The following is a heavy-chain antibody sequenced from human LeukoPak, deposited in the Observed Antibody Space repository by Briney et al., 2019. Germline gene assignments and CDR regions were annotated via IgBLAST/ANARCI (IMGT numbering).Heavy chain of an antibody. V-gene: IGHV3-23*01. CDR3: AKERPQTTSFDH. J-gene: IGHJ4*02. CDR1: GFTFSTYP. D-gene: IGHD2/OR15-2a*01. CDR2: ISGSGANT. Sequence: PGGSLRLSCAASGFTFSTYPMNWVRLAPGKGLEWVSTISGSGANTYYADSVKGRFTISRDNSKNTLYLQMNSLTAEDTAIYYCAKERPQTTSFDHWGQGTLVTVSS.